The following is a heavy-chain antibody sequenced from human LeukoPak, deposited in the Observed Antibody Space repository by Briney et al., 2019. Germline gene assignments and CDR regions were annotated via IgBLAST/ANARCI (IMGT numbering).Heavy chain of an antibody. D-gene: IGHD2-8*01. Sequence: ASVKVSCKASGYTFISDGISWVRQARGQGLEGMGWISAYNGNTNYAQKLQGRVTMTTDTSTSTAYMELRSLRSDDTAVYYCARTSRYCTNGVCPLDYWGQGTLVTVSS. CDR1: GYTFISDG. V-gene: IGHV1-18*01. J-gene: IGHJ4*02. CDR3: ARTSRYCTNGVCPLDY. CDR2: ISAYNGNT.